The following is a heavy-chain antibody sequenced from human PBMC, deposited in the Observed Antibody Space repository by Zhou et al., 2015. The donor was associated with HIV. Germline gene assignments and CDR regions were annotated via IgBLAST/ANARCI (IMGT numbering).Heavy chain of an antibody. CDR1: GGTFRNYA. CDR2: IIPVFNTT. V-gene: IGHV1-69*01. CDR3: ARDPDDSDPDVDY. D-gene: IGHD3-22*01. J-gene: IGHJ4*02. Sequence: QVQLVQSGAEVKKPGSSVKVSCRASGGTFRNYAISWVRQAPGQGLEWMGGIIPVFNTTNYAQKFQGRVTITADESTGTAYMELTSLRSDDTAMYFCARDPDDSDPDVDYWGQGTLVTVSS.